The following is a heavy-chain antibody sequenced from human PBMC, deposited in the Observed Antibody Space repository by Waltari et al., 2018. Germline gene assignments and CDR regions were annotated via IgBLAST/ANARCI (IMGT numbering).Heavy chain of an antibody. Sequence: QVQLQESGPGLVKPSETLSLTCAVSGYSISSGYYWGWIRQPPGKGLEWIGSIYHSGSTYYNPSRKSRVTISVDTSKNQFSLKLSAVTAADTAVYYCARHPVGEYSGYELDYWGQGTLVTVSS. J-gene: IGHJ4*02. CDR1: GYSISSGYY. CDR3: ARHPVGEYSGYELDY. CDR2: IYHSGST. D-gene: IGHD5-12*01. V-gene: IGHV4-38-2*01.